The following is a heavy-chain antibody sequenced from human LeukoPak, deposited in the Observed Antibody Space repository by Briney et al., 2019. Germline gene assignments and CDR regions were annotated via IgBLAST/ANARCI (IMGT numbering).Heavy chain of an antibody. J-gene: IGHJ2*01. D-gene: IGHD6-19*01. CDR1: GFTFSAYW. CDR2: LNTDGRDT. CDR3: ARSEAVAWSFDL. Sequence: GGSLRLSCAASGFTFSAYWMQWVRQAPGKGLVWVSRLNTDGRDTRYADSVQGRFTISRDNAKNTLYLQMNSLRAEDTAVYYCARSEAVAWSFDLWGRGTLVTVSS. V-gene: IGHV3-74*01.